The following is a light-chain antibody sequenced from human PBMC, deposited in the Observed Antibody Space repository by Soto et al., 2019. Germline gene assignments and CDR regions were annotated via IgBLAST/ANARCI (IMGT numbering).Light chain of an antibody. Sequence: EIVLTQSPGTLSLSPGERVTLSCRASHSVPTNYLAWYQQKPGQSPRLLIYGASTRATGIPERFSGSGSGTEFTLTISDLQSEDFAVYYCQQYNQWPPLTFGGGTKVEIK. CDR2: GAS. J-gene: IGKJ4*01. CDR3: QQYNQWPPLT. V-gene: IGKV3D-15*01. CDR1: HSVPTNY.